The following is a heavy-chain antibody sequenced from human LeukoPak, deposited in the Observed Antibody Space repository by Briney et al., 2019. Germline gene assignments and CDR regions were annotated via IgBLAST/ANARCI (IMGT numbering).Heavy chain of an antibody. V-gene: IGHV3-7*01. J-gene: IGHJ4*02. D-gene: IGHD3-22*01. CDR3: TRAGAYYYDSSCSDY. CDR2: IKQDGSEK. CDR1: GFTFSNYW. Sequence: GGSLRLSCVASGFTFSNYWMSWVRQAPGKGLEWVANIKQDGSEKYYVDSVKGRFTISRDNAKNSLYLQMNSLRAEDTAVYYCTRAGAYYYDSSCSDYWGQGTLVTVSS.